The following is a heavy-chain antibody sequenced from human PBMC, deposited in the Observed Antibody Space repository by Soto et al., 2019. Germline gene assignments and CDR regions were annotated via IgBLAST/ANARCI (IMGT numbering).Heavy chain of an antibody. CDR3: ARGHYDFWSGYYPTSNWFDP. V-gene: IGHV1-18*01. J-gene: IGHJ5*02. Sequence: QVQLVQSGAEVKKPGASVKVSCKASGYTFTSYGISWVRQAPGQGLEWMGWISAYNGNTNYAQKLQGRVTMTTDTSTSTAYMELRSLRSDDTAGYYCARGHYDFWSGYYPTSNWFDPWGQGTLVTVSS. D-gene: IGHD3-3*01. CDR1: GYTFTSYG. CDR2: ISAYNGNT.